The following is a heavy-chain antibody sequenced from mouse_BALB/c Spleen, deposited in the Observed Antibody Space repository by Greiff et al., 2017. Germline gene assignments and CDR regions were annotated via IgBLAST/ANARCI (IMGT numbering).Heavy chain of an antibody. CDR3: ARETARYAMDY. V-gene: IGHV2-9*02. Sequence: QVQLKESGPGLVAPSQSLSITCTVSGFSLTSYGVHWVRQPPGKGLEWLGVIWAGGSSNYNSALMSRLSISKDNSKSQVCLKMTGQQTDDTAMYYCARETARYAMDYWGQGTSVTVSS. CDR2: IWAGGSS. J-gene: IGHJ4*01. D-gene: IGHD3-2*01. CDR1: GFSLTSYG.